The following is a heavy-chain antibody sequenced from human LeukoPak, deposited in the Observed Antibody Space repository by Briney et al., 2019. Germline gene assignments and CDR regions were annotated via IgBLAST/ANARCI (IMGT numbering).Heavy chain of an antibody. V-gene: IGHV3-23*01. Sequence: GGSLRLSCVVSGFTFSSYAMSWVRQAPGKGLEWVSGISASGVSSFYADSVKGRFTISRDNSKNTLYLQMNSLRAEDTAVYYCAKLSEYDFWSGYPSFDYWGQGTLATVSS. CDR2: ISASGVSS. J-gene: IGHJ4*02. CDR3: AKLSEYDFWSGYPSFDY. CDR1: GFTFSSYA. D-gene: IGHD3-3*01.